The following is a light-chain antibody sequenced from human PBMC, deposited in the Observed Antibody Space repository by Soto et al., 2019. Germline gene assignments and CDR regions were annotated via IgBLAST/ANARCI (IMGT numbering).Light chain of an antibody. V-gene: IGKV1-39*01. CDR1: QSISSY. CDR2: AAS. Sequence: DIQMTQSPSSLSASVGDRVTITCRASQSISSYLNWYQQKPGKAPKLLIYAASSLQSGVPSRLSGSGSGTDFTLTISSLQPEDFATYYCQQSYSTLRTFGQGTKVEIK. CDR3: QQSYSTLRT. J-gene: IGKJ1*01.